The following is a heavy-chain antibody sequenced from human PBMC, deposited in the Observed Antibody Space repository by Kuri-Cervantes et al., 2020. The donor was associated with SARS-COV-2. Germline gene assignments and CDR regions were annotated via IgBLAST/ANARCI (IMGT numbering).Heavy chain of an antibody. Sequence: ASVKVSSKVSGYTFTSYVMHWVRQAPGQRLEWMGWINADNGNTKNSQKFQGRVTITRDTSASTDYMELSSLRSEDTAVYYCARGGDFWYFYCGMDVWGQGTTVTVSS. CDR1: GYTFTSYV. J-gene: IGHJ6*02. CDR2: INADNGNT. D-gene: IGHD3-3*01. V-gene: IGHV1-3*01. CDR3: ARGGDFWYFYCGMDV.